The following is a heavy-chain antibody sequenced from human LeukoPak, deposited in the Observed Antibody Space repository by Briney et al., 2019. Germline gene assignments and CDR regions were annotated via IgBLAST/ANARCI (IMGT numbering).Heavy chain of an antibody. CDR3: AKAASGSSYNYFDY. D-gene: IGHD3-10*01. J-gene: IGHJ4*01. V-gene: IGHV3-30*18. CDR2: ISYDGNYK. CDR1: GITISSYG. Sequence: GGSLRLSCAASGITISSYGMHWVRQAPGKGLDWVAVISYDGNYKHYADSVKGRFTISKDISKNTLYLEMNSLRAEDTAVYYCAKAASGSSYNYFDYWGHGTLVTVSS.